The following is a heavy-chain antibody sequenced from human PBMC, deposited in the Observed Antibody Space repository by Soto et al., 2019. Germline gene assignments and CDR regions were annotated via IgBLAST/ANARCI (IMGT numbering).Heavy chain of an antibody. CDR2: IKSKTDGGTT. CDR1: GFTCSNAW. Sequence: GGSLRLSCAASGFTCSNAWMNWVRQAPGKGLEWVGRIKSKTDGGTTDYAAPVKGRFTISRDNSKNTLYLQMNSLRAEDTAVYYCAKDSYSSEVHGMDVWGQGTTVTVSS. D-gene: IGHD6-19*01. V-gene: IGHV3-15*07. J-gene: IGHJ6*02. CDR3: AKDSYSSEVHGMDV.